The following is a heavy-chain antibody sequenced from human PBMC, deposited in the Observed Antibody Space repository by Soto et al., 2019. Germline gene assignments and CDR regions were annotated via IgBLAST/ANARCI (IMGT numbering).Heavy chain of an antibody. CDR3: ARDRATVTTVLDYYGMDV. Sequence: SLRLSCAASGFTFSSYAMHWVRQAPGKGLEWVAVISYDGSNKYYADSVKGRFTISRDNSKNTLYLQMNSLRAEDTAVYYCARDRATVTTVLDYYGMDVWGQGTTVTVSS. CDR2: ISYDGSNK. V-gene: IGHV3-30-3*01. CDR1: GFTFSSYA. D-gene: IGHD4-17*01. J-gene: IGHJ6*02.